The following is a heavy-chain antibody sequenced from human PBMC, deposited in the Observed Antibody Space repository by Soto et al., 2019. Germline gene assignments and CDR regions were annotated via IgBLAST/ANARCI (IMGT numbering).Heavy chain of an antibody. V-gene: IGHV1-2*02. D-gene: IGHD6-6*01. CDR2: INAHSGGT. Sequence: ASVKVSWKASGFSFTGYYIHWLLQAPGQGLEWMGWINAHSGGTEYAQKFQGRVTLTRDTSIATAYLTLTSLTSDDTALYYCAKDLTRQLAYWLDPWGQGTQVTVSS. CDR1: GFSFTGYY. J-gene: IGHJ5*02. CDR3: AKDLTRQLAYWLDP.